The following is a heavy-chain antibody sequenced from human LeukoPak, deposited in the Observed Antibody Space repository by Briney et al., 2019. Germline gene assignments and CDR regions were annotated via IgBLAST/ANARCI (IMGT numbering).Heavy chain of an antibody. V-gene: IGHV5-10-1*01. CDR1: GYSFTSYW. J-gene: IGHJ1*01. Sequence: GESLRISCKGSGYSFTSYWISWVRQMPGKGLEWMGRIDPSDSYTNYSPSFQGHVTISADKSITTAYLQWRSLKASDTAMFYCATSVGAEYFQHWGQGTLVTVSS. CDR2: IDPSDSYT. CDR3: ATSVGAEYFQH.